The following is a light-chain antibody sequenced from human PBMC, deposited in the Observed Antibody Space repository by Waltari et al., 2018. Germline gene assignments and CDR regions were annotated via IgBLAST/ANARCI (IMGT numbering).Light chain of an antibody. CDR1: LNILYSSNNRDY. V-gene: IGKV4-1*01. Sequence: DIVMTQSPDSLAVSLGERATINCKSSLNILYSSNNRDYLAWYQQKPGQPPKLLIYWASTRESGVPDRFSGSGSGTDFTLTISSLQAEDVAVYYCQQYYRTPLTFGQGTKVEIK. CDR3: QQYYRTPLT. CDR2: WAS. J-gene: IGKJ1*01.